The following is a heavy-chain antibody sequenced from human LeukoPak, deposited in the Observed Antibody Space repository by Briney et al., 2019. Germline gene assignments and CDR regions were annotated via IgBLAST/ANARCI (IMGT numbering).Heavy chain of an antibody. CDR3: AREESLMVRGVTTVID. D-gene: IGHD3-10*01. CDR1: GFTFSSYA. V-gene: IGHV3-23*01. Sequence: GSLRLSCAASGFTFSSYAMSWVRQAPGKGLEWVSAISGSGGSTYYADSVKGRFTISRDNSKNTLYLQMNSLRAEDTAVYYCAREESLMVRGVTTVIDWGQGTLVTVSS. CDR2: ISGSGGST. J-gene: IGHJ4*02.